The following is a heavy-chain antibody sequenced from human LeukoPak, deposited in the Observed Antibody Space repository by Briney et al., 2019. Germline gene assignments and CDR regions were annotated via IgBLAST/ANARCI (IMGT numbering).Heavy chain of an antibody. J-gene: IGHJ4*02. Sequence: GGSLRLSCAASGFTFRNYWMHWVRQAPGKGLVWVSRINSDGSDSTYADSVKGRFTISRDDAKNTLYLQMNSLRAEDTAVYYCVRGDSSSSFDYWGQGTLVTVSS. V-gene: IGHV3-74*01. CDR3: VRGDSSSSFDY. CDR1: GFTFRNYW. CDR2: INSDGSDS. D-gene: IGHD6-6*01.